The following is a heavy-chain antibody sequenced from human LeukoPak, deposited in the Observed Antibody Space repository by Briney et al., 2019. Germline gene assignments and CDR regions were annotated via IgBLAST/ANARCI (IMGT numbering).Heavy chain of an antibody. Sequence: GGSLRLSCAASGFTFDDYAMHWVRQAPGKGLEWVSGISWNSGSIGYADSVKGRFTISRDNSKNTLYLQMNSLRAEDTAVYYCAKDIRKWELLTSFDYWGQGTLVTVSS. V-gene: IGHV3-9*01. D-gene: IGHD1-26*01. CDR3: AKDIRKWELLTSFDY. CDR2: ISWNSGSI. J-gene: IGHJ4*02. CDR1: GFTFDDYA.